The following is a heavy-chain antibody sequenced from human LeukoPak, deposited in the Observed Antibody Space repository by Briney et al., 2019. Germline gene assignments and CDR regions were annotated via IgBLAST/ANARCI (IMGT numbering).Heavy chain of an antibody. V-gene: IGHV4-34*01. CDR3: ARRSSGYGSGSYYNDY. D-gene: IGHD3-10*01. J-gene: IGHJ4*02. CDR2: INHSGST. CDR1: GGSFSGYY. Sequence: PSETLSLTCAVYGGSFSGYYWSWIRQPPGKGLEWIGEINHSGSTNYNPSLKSRVTISVDTSKNQFSLKLSSVTAADTAVYYCARRSSGYGSGSYYNDYWGQGTLVTVSS.